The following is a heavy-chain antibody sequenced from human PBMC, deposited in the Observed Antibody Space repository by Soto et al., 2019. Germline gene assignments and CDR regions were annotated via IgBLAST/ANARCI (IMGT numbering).Heavy chain of an antibody. CDR3: AKCSGYNCRKEYFQF. D-gene: IGHD1-1*01. Sequence: GGSLRLSCAASGFTFSNYAMTWVRQAPGKGLEWVSALTGSAASAYYADSVKGRFTISRDNSKSILYLQMSTLRAEDTAVYYCAKCSGYNCRKEYFQFGGQGTLVTVSS. J-gene: IGHJ1*01. CDR2: LTGSAASA. V-gene: IGHV3-23*01. CDR1: GFTFSNYA.